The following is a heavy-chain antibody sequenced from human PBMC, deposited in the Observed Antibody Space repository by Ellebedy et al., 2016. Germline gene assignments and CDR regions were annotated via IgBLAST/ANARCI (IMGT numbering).Heavy chain of an antibody. J-gene: IGHJ4*02. CDR2: IANHGGNK. V-gene: IGHV3-30-3*01. CDR3: VRGFGSGRDLDY. Sequence: GESLKISXAASRFTFSSYAMSWVRQAPGKGLEWVAAIANHGGNKYYADSVKGRFTISRDNSKDTLYLQMNTLRTEDTTVYYCVRGFGSGRDLDYWGQGTLVIVSS. CDR1: RFTFSSYA. D-gene: IGHD3-10*01.